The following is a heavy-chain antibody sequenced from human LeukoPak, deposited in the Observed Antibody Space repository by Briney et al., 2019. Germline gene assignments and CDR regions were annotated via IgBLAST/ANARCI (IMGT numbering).Heavy chain of an antibody. V-gene: IGHV4-61*02. J-gene: IGHJ6*02. CDR1: GGSISGINYY. CDR3: ARVPPPGWWDV. CDR2: IYTTGSS. D-gene: IGHD2-21*01. Sequence: SQTLSLTCTVSGGSISGINYYWTWIRQPAGKGLEWIGRIYTTGSSNYNPSLKSRVTISVDTSNNQFSLKLSSVTAADTAVYCCARVPPPGWWDVWGQGTPV.